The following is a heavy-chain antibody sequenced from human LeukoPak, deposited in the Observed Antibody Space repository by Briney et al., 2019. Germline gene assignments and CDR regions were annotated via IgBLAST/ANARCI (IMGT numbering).Heavy chain of an antibody. Sequence: ASVKVSCKASGYTFTGYYMHWVRQAPGQGLEWMGRINPNSGGTNYARKFQGRVTMTRDTSISTAYMELSRLRSDDTAVYYCALGYYYYYGMDVWGQGTTVTVSS. CDR3: ALGYYYYYGMDV. CDR2: INPNSGGT. CDR1: GYTFTGYY. V-gene: IGHV1-2*06. J-gene: IGHJ6*02.